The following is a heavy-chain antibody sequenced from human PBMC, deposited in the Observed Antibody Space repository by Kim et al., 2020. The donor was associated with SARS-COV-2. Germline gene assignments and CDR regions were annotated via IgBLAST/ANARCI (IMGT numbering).Heavy chain of an antibody. J-gene: IGHJ3*02. Sequence: GGSLRLSCATSGFTLSLYSMNWVRQAPGKGLEWVSHINDFSTITKYADSVKGRFTISRDNTKNSLYLQMNSLRAEDTAVYYCVRENYWAFDIWGQGTMVTVPS. D-gene: IGHD1-7*01. CDR1: GFTLSLYS. V-gene: IGHV3-48*04. CDR3: VRENYWAFDI. CDR2: INDFSTIT.